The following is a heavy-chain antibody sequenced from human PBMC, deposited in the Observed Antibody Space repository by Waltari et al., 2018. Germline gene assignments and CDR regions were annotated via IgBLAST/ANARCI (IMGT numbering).Heavy chain of an antibody. Sequence: QVQLQESGPGLVKPSETLSLTCTVPGGSISSYYWSWIRQPPGKGLEWIGYIYYSGSTNYNPSLKSRVTISVDTSKNQFSLKLSSVTAADTAVYYCARSRNPVASEFDYWGQGTLVTVSS. J-gene: IGHJ4*02. CDR1: GGSISSYY. D-gene: IGHD2-15*01. CDR2: IYYSGST. V-gene: IGHV4-59*01. CDR3: ARSRNPVASEFDY.